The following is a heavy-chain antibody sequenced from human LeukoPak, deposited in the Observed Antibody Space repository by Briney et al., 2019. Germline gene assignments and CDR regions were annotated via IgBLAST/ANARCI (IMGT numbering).Heavy chain of an antibody. V-gene: IGHV3-53*05. Sequence: PGGSLRLSCAASGFAVSSSYMSWVRQAPGKGLEWVSLIYSGGSTHYADSVKGRFGISRDSSKNTLYLQMNTLRGEDTAVYYCVRGQTSTSPGVWGQGTTVTVSS. CDR1: GFAVSSSY. CDR2: IYSGGST. J-gene: IGHJ6*02. D-gene: IGHD5-24*01. CDR3: VRGQTSTSPGV.